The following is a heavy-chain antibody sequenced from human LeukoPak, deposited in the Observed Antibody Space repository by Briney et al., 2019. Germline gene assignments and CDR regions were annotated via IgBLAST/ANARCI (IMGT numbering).Heavy chain of an antibody. Sequence: ASVKVSCKASGYTFTGYYMHWVRQAPGQGLEWMGWINPNSGGTNYAQKFQGRVTMTRDTSISTAYMELSRLRSDDPAVYYCARCNSVSTVTTVGDNWFDPWGQGTLVTVSS. CDR2: INPNSGGT. D-gene: IGHD4-17*01. CDR1: GYTFTGYY. V-gene: IGHV1-2*02. CDR3: ARCNSVSTVTTVGDNWFDP. J-gene: IGHJ5*02.